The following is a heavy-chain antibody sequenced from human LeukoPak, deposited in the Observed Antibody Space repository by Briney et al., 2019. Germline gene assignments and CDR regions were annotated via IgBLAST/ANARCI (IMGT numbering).Heavy chain of an antibody. CDR2: IWYDENNK. CDR1: GFTFSSFG. CDR3: AKDGGSSSPYYFEY. J-gene: IGHJ4*02. D-gene: IGHD6-6*01. Sequence: PGGSLTLSCAASGFTFSSFGMHWVRQAPGKGLEWVAVIWYDENNKYYADSVKGRFTISRDNSKNTLYLQLNSLRGEDTAVYYCAKDGGSSSPYYFEYWGQGTLVTVSS. V-gene: IGHV3-33*06.